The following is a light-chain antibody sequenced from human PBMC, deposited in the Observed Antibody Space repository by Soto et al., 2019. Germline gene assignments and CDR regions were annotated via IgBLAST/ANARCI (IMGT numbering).Light chain of an antibody. V-gene: IGKV3-15*01. Sequence: EIVMTQSPATLSVSPGERATLSCRASQSVSSNLAWYQQKPGQAPRLLIYGASTRATGIPARFSGSGSGTEFTLTISSLQSEDFAVYYCQQYNNWPPWTFGLWTKVEIK. CDR1: QSVSSN. CDR3: QQYNNWPPWT. CDR2: GAS. J-gene: IGKJ1*01.